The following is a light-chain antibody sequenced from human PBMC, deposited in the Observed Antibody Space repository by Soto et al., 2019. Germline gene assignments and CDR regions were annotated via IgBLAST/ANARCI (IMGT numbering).Light chain of an antibody. CDR1: QSISSW. CDR2: DAS. Sequence: DIQMTQSPSTLSASLGDIVTITCLSSQSISSWLAWYQQKPGKAPKLLIYDASSLESGVPSRFSGSGSGTEFTLTISSLQPDDFATYYCQQYNSYPWTFGQGTKVDIK. CDR3: QQYNSYPWT. J-gene: IGKJ1*01. V-gene: IGKV1-5*01.